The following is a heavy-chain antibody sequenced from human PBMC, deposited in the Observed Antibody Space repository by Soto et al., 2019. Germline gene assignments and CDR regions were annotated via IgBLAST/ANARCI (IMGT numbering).Heavy chain of an antibody. J-gene: IGHJ4*02. Sequence: SVKVSCKASGGTFSSYAISWVRQAPGQGLEWMGGIIPIFGTANYARKFQGRVTITADESKNQLSLQLNSVTPEDTAVYYCARVASRLYSYGYGAFDYWGQGTLVTVSS. D-gene: IGHD5-18*01. CDR3: ARVASRLYSYGYGAFDY. CDR1: GGTFSSYA. CDR2: IIPIFGTA. V-gene: IGHV1-69*13.